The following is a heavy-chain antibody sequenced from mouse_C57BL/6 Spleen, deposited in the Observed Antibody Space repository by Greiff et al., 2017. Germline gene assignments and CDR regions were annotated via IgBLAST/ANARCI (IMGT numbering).Heavy chain of an antibody. CDR1: GYSFTDYN. J-gene: IGHJ3*01. V-gene: IGHV1-39*01. CDR2: INPRYGTT. D-gene: IGHD2-4*01. CDR3: SIYYDYDGVAY. Sequence: EVQLQQSEPELVKPGASVKISCKVSGYSFTDYNIHWVKQSHGKSLEWIGVINPRYGTTNYNQKFKGKATLTVDQSSSTAYMQLNSLTSEDSAVYYCSIYYDYDGVAYWGQGTLVTVSA.